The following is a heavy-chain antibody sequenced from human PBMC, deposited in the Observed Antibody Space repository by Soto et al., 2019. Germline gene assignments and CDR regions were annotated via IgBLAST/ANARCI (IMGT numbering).Heavy chain of an antibody. CDR2: FDPEDGET. CDR1: GYTLTELS. D-gene: IGHD4-4*01. V-gene: IGHV1-24*01. CDR3: ATDSTTVLPAYYYYGMDV. Sequence: ASVKVSCKVSGYTLTELSMHWVRQAPGKGLEWMGGFDPEDGETIYAQKFQGRVTMTEDTSTDTAYMELSSLRSEDTAVYYCATDSTTVLPAYYYYGMDVWGQGTTVTVSS. J-gene: IGHJ6*02.